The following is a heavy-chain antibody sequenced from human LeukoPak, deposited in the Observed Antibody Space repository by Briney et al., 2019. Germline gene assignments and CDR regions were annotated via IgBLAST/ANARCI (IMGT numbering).Heavy chain of an antibody. CDR3: AKGTHQLVDY. Sequence: GGSLRLSCAASGFTFSSYGMHWVRQAPGKGLEWVAVIWYDGSNKYYADSVKGRFTISRDNSKSTLYVQMNSLRAEDTAVYYCAKGTHQLVDYWGQGTLVTVSS. CDR1: GFTFSSYG. V-gene: IGHV3-30*02. CDR2: IWYDGSNK. D-gene: IGHD6-13*01. J-gene: IGHJ4*02.